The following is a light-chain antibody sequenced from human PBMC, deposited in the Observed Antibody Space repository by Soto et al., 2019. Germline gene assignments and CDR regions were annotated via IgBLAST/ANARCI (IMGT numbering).Light chain of an antibody. CDR2: DAS. CDR1: QDIRNY. J-gene: IGKJ2*02. CDR3: QQYNNLPCT. Sequence: DIPMTQSPSSLSASVGDRVTITCQASQDIRNYLNWYQQKPGKAPKLLIFDASNLETGVPSRFSGSGSGTDFTFTISSLQAEDIATYYCQQYNNLPCTFGQGTKLEIK. V-gene: IGKV1-33*01.